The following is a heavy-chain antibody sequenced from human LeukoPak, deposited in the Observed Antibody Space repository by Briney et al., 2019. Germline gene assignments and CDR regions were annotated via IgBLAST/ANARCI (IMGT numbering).Heavy chain of an antibody. D-gene: IGHD6-6*01. CDR2: LSGSGGST. J-gene: IGHJ4*02. CDR1: GFIFNKHA. Sequence: PGGSLRLSCAASGFIFNKHAMSWVRQAPGKGLEWVSGLSGSGGSTDYADSVKGRFTVSRDNSKNTLFLQMNSLRAEDTAMYYCATSRAGAARAPFDYWGQGTLVAVSS. V-gene: IGHV3-23*01. CDR3: ATSRAGAARAPFDY.